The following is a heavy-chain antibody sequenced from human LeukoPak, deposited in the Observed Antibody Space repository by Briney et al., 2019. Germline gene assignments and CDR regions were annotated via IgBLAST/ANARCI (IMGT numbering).Heavy chain of an antibody. CDR2: ISPSSHYI. V-gene: IGHV3-21*04. J-gene: IGHJ6*03. CDR1: DGSIKSYY. D-gene: IGHD5-18*01. CDR3: ARDRHTAMVYYYYYMDV. Sequence: PSETLSLTCTVSDGSIKSYYWSWIRQPAGKGLEWVSSISPSSHYIYYADSVRGRFTISRDNARNSLYLQMNSLRDEDTAVYYCARDRHTAMVYYYYYMDVWGTGTTVTVSS.